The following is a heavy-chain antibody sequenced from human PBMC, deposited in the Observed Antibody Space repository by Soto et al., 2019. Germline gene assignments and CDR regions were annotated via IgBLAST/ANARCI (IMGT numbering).Heavy chain of an antibody. Sequence: QVPLVQSGAEVKKPGASVKVSCRASGYTFTSYGISWVRQAPGQGLVRMGWISGYDGNTNQSPKFQVRLTMTTDTPTSTSYLELRSLTSEYTAIYYCARAERAHGGNSGYFDYWGQGTLVTVSS. CDR3: ARAERAHGGNSGYFDY. CDR1: GYTFTSYG. CDR2: ISGYDGNT. V-gene: IGHV1-18*01. D-gene: IGHD1-26*01. J-gene: IGHJ4*02.